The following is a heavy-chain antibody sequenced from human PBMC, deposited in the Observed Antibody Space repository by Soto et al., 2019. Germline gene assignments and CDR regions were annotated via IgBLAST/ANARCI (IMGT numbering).Heavy chain of an antibody. V-gene: IGHV3-74*01. CDR3: VRHTNSWYDYFDP. CDR1: GFTFSNSW. D-gene: IGHD6-13*01. J-gene: IGHJ5*02. Sequence: GGSLRLSCAASGFTFSNSWMHWVRQAPGKGLVWVSRINSDGRTTTHADSVQGRFTISRDNAKNTLYLQMNSLRAEDTAVYYCVRHTNSWYDYFDPWGQGTLVTVSS. CDR2: INSDGRTT.